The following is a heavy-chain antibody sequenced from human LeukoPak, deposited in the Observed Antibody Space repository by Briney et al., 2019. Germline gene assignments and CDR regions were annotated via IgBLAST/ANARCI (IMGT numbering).Heavy chain of an antibody. CDR3: AKGGTSTEVPAAIRPNWSDP. CDR1: GFTFSSYA. CDR2: ISGSGGST. J-gene: IGHJ5*02. Sequence: GGSLRLSCAASGFTFSSYAMSWVRQAPGKGLEWVSAISGSGGSTYYADSVKGRFTISRDNSKNTLYLQMNSLRAEDTAVYYCAKGGTSTEVPAAIRPNWSDPWGQGTLVTVSS. V-gene: IGHV3-23*01. D-gene: IGHD2-2*02.